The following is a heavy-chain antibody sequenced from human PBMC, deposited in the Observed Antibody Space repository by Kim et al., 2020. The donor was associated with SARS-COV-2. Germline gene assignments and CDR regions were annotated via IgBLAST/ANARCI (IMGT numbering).Heavy chain of an antibody. CDR1: GFTFRSYS. D-gene: IGHD1-20*01. J-gene: IGHJ6*02. Sequence: GGSLRLSCAASGFTFRSYSMNWVRQAPGKGLEWVSSISSSSYIYYADSVKGRFTISRDNTKNSLYLQMNSLRAEDTAVYYCARDEVTENYYYGLDVWGQGTTVTVSS. CDR3: ARDEVTENYYYGLDV. CDR2: ISSSSYI. V-gene: IGHV3-21*01.